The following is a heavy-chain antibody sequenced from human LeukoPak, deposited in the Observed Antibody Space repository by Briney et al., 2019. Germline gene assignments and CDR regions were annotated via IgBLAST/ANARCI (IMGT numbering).Heavy chain of an antibody. Sequence: GGSLRLSCAASGFTFSSYWMHWVRQAPGKGLLWVSRINTDGSSTTYADSVKGRFTISRDNAKNTLYLQMNSLRAEDTAVYYCAKDRSLYYYDSSGYGYWGQGTLVTVSS. CDR2: INTDGSST. V-gene: IGHV3-74*01. D-gene: IGHD3-22*01. CDR1: GFTFSSYW. CDR3: AKDRSLYYYDSSGYGY. J-gene: IGHJ4*02.